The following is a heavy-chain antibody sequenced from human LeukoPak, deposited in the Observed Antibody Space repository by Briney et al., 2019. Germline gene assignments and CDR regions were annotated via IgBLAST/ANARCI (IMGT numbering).Heavy chain of an antibody. J-gene: IGHJ2*01. CDR2: ISGSGGST. D-gene: IGHD3-22*01. CDR1: GFTFSNYA. V-gene: IGHV3-23*01. CDR3: AKDRGYYDSSGYYYWYFDL. Sequence: GGSLRLSCAASGFTFSNYAMSWVRQAPGKGLEWVSAISGSGGSTYYADSMKGRFTISRGNSKNTLYLQMNSLRAEDTAVYYCAKDRGYYDSSGYYYWYFDLWGRGTLVTVSS.